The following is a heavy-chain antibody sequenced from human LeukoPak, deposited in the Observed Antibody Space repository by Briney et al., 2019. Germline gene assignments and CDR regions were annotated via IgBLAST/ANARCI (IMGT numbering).Heavy chain of an antibody. CDR1: GYTLTVLS. J-gene: IGHJ4*02. CDR3: ARDRNGDGFAYFDY. CDR2: FDTEDGET. Sequence: ASVTVSFKVSGYTLTVLSMHWVRQAPGKGREWMGGFDTEDGETIYTQKFQGRVTMTEDTSTDTAYMELSSLRSGDTAVYYCARDRNGDGFAYFDYWGQGTLVTVSS. D-gene: IGHD5-24*01. V-gene: IGHV1-24*01.